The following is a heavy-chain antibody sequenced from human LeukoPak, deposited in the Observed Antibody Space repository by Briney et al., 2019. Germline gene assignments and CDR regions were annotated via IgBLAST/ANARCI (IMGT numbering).Heavy chain of an antibody. D-gene: IGHD5-18*01. J-gene: IGHJ3*02. Sequence: GGSLRLSCAASGFSFNKDWVSWVRQAPGKGLEWVSAISGGGGTTYYTDSVKGRFTISRDKSKNTLYLQMNSLRAEDTALFYCAARWGYNGFDIWGQGTMVTVSS. V-gene: IGHV3-23*01. CDR2: ISGGGGTT. CDR3: AARWGYNGFDI. CDR1: GFSFNKDW.